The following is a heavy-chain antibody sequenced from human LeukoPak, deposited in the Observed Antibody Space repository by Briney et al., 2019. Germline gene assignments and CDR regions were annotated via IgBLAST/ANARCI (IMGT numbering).Heavy chain of an antibody. Sequence: AGGSLRLSCAASGFSFSMYAMHWVRQAPGKGLEWVAVISYDGGNKYYADSVKGRFTIPRDNSKNTLCLQMNSLRTEDTAVYYCASSKTTVTKNPPGYWGQGTLVTVSS. CDR3: ASSKTTVTKNPPGY. CDR2: ISYDGGNK. D-gene: IGHD4-17*01. CDR1: GFSFSMYA. V-gene: IGHV3-30-3*01. J-gene: IGHJ4*02.